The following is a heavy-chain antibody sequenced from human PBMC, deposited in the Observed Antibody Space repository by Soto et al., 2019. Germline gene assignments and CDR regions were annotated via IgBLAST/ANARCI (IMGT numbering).Heavy chain of an antibody. D-gene: IGHD3-10*01. V-gene: IGHV1-3*01. Sequence: QVQLVQSGAEVKKPGASVKVSCKASGYTFTSYAMHWVRQAPGQRLEWMGWINAGNGNTKYSQKFQGRVTITRDTAASTAYMELSSLRSEDTAVYYCARGQGFGELEWFDPWGQGTLVTVSS. CDR3: ARGQGFGELEWFDP. CDR2: INAGNGNT. J-gene: IGHJ5*02. CDR1: GYTFTSYA.